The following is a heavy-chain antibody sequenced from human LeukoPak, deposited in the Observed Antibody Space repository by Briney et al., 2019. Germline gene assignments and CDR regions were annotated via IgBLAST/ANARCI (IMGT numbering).Heavy chain of an antibody. CDR2: INPNSDGT. V-gene: IGHV1-2*02. D-gene: IGHD3-22*01. CDR1: GYTFTGYY. Sequence: ASVKVSCKASGYTFTGYYMHWVRQAPGQGLEWMGWINPNSDGTNYAQKFQGRVTMTRDTSISTAYMELSRLRSDDTAVYYCARESGALYDSSGYNNWFDPWGQGTLVTVSS. J-gene: IGHJ5*02. CDR3: ARESGALYDSSGYNNWFDP.